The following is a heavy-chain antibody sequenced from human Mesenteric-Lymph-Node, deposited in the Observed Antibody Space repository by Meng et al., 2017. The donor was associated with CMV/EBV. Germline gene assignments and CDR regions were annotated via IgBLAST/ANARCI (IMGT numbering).Heavy chain of an antibody. V-gene: IGHV3-48*03. CDR3: VRDRKAAAVRSNAYDI. CDR1: GFTFSNYE. J-gene: IGHJ3*02. D-gene: IGHD6-13*01. Sequence: GGSLRLSCAASGFTFSNYEMNWFRQAPGKGLEWVSYISSSGTATYYADSVTGRFTISRDNANNSLYLQMNSLRAEDTALYYCVRDRKAAAVRSNAYDIWGQGTTVTVSS. CDR2: ISSSGTAT.